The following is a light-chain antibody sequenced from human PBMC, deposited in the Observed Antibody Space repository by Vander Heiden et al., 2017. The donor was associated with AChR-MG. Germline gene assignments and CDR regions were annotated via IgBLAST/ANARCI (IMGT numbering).Light chain of an antibody. CDR2: TAS. CDR3: QQCVSAPWT. CDR1: QSIASY. V-gene: IGKV1-39*01. Sequence: GDRVTITCRATQSIASYLIWYQQKPGKAPNLLIYTASSLESGVPSRFSGSGSGTDFTLTISSLQPEDFATYYCQQCVSAPWTFGQGTKVEIK. J-gene: IGKJ1*01.